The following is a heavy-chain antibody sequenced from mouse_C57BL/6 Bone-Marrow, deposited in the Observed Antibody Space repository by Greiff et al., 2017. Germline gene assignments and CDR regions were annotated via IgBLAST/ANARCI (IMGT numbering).Heavy chain of an antibody. CDR3: ARKGIYYDYPIDV. Sequence: QVQLKESGAELVKPGASVKISCKASGYAFSSYWMNWVKQRPGKGLEWIGQIYPGDGDTNYNGKFKSKATLTADKSSSTAYMQLSSLHSEDSAVYFCARKGIYYDYPIDVWGTGTTVTVSS. V-gene: IGHV1-80*01. D-gene: IGHD2-4*01. CDR1: GYAFSSYW. CDR2: IYPGDGDT. J-gene: IGHJ1*03.